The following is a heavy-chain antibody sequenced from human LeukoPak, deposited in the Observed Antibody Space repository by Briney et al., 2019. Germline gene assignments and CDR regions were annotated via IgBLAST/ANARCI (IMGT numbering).Heavy chain of an antibody. V-gene: IGHV1-18*01. D-gene: IGHD3-9*01. CDR1: GYTFTSHG. CDR3: ARGRDYDILTGYSLPGY. CDR2: ISANNGDT. Sequence: ASVKVSCKTSGYTFTSHGISWVRQAPGQGLEWMGWISANNGDTKYAQRMQGRLTMTTDTSTSTAYMELRSLRSDDTAVYYCARGRDYDILTGYSLPGYWGQGTLVTVSS. J-gene: IGHJ4*02.